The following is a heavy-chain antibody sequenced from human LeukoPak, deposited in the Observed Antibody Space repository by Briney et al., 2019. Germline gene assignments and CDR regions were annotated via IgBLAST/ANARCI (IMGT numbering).Heavy chain of an antibody. Sequence: GGSLRLSCAASGFTFSDYYMTWIRQAPGKGLEWVSYISSSGSTIFYADSVKGRFTVSRDNAKNSLYLQMNSLRAEDTAVYYCAELGITMIGGVWGKGTTVTISS. V-gene: IGHV3-11*04. CDR2: ISSSGSTI. J-gene: IGHJ6*04. D-gene: IGHD3-10*02. CDR3: AELGITMIGGV. CDR1: GFTFSDYY.